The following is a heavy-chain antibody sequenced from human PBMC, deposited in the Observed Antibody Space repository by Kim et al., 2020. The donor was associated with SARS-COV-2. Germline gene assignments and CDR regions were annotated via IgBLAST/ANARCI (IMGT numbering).Heavy chain of an antibody. J-gene: IGHJ6*02. D-gene: IGHD2-2*01. CDR2: ISGSGGST. CDR3: ANIPVAVPGYYYYGMDV. V-gene: IGHV3-23*01. CDR1: GFTFSSYA. Sequence: GGSLRLSCAASGFTFSSYAMSWVRQAPGKGLEWVSAISGSGGSTYYADSVKGRFTISRDNSKNTLYMQLNSLRAEDTAVYYCANIPVAVPGYYYYGMDVWGQGTTVTVSS.